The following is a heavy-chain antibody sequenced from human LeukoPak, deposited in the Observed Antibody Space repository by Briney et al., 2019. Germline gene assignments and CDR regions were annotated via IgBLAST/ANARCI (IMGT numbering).Heavy chain of an antibody. CDR1: GYTFTSYD. D-gene: IGHD3-10*01. J-gene: IGHJ5*02. CDR2: MNPNSGNT. V-gene: IGHV1-8*01. Sequence: SVKVSCKASGYTFTSYDINWVRQATGQGLEWMGWMNPNSGNTGYAQKFQGRVTMTRNTSISTAYMELSSLRSEDTAAYYCARVRTMVRGVIIPKTRYNWFDPWGQGTLVTVSS. CDR3: ARVRTMVRGVIIPKTRYNWFDP.